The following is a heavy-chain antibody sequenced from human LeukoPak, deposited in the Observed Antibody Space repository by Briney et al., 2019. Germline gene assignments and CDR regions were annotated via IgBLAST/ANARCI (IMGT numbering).Heavy chain of an antibody. J-gene: IGHJ4*02. Sequence: GGSLRLSCAASGFTFSSYWMSWVRQAPGKGLEWVANIKQDGSEKYYVDSVKGRFTISRDNAKNSLYLQMNSLRDEDTAVYYCARHKNSALGNFDYWGQGTLVTVSS. CDR3: ARHKNSALGNFDY. V-gene: IGHV3-7*01. CDR2: IKQDGSEK. CDR1: GFTFSSYW. D-gene: IGHD3-3*02.